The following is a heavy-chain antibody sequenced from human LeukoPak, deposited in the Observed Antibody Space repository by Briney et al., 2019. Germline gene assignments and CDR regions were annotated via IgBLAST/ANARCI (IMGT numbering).Heavy chain of an antibody. J-gene: IGHJ4*02. V-gene: IGHV1-2*02. Sequence: ASVKVSCTASGYTFTGYYMHWVRQAPGQGLEWMGWINPNSGGTNYAQKFQGRVTMTRDTSISTAYMELSRLRSDDTAVYYCARGSNYYDSSGLYWGQGTLVTVSS. CDR2: INPNSGGT. D-gene: IGHD3-22*01. CDR1: GYTFTGYY. CDR3: ARGSNYYDSSGLY.